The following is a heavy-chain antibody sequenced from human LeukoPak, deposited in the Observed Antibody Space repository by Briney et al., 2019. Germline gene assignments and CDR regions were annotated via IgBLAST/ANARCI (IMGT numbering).Heavy chain of an antibody. V-gene: IGHV3-48*03. CDR3: AELGITMIGGV. D-gene: IGHD3-10*02. CDR1: GFTFSSYE. Sequence: GGSLRLSCAASGFTFSSYEMNWVRQAPGKGLEWVSYISSSGSTIYYADSVKGRFTISRDNAKNTLYLQMNSLRADDTAVYYCAELGITMIGGVWGKGTTVTISS. J-gene: IGHJ6*04. CDR2: ISSSGSTI.